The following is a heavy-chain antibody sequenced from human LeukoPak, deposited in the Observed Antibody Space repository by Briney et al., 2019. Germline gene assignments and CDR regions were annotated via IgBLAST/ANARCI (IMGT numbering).Heavy chain of an antibody. CDR2: ISSSSSYI. J-gene: IGHJ4*02. D-gene: IGHD3-10*01. Sequence: PGGSPRLSCAASGFTFSSYNMNWVRQAPGKGLEWVSSISSSSSYIYYADSLKGRFTISRDNAKNSLYLQMNSLRPEDTAVYYCAKWGRFGESFDYWGQGTLVTVSS. V-gene: IGHV3-21*01. CDR1: GFTFSSYN. CDR3: AKWGRFGESFDY.